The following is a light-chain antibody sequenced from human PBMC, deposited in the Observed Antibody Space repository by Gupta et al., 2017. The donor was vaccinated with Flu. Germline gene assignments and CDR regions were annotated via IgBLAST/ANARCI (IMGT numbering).Light chain of an antibody. V-gene: IGLV2-14*03. CDR1: SSDVGGYDY. J-gene: IGLJ2*01. CDR3: SSYTSGTSLLV. Sequence: SALTQPASVSGSPGQSITISCSGTSSDVGGYDYVSWYQQHPGKAPKLIIFAVNDRPSGVSNRFSGSRSGSTASLTISGLQAEDEADYYCSSYTSGTSLLVFGGGTKVTVL. CDR2: AVN.